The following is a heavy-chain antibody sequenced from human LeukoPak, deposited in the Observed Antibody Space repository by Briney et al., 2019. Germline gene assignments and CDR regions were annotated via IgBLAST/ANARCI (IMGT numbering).Heavy chain of an antibody. V-gene: IGHV1-2*02. J-gene: IGHJ4*02. CDR3: ARAGGVGATDFFDY. CDR2: INPNSGGT. Sequence: ASVKVSCKASGYTFTGYYMHWVRQAPGQGLEWMGWINPNSGGTNYAQKFQGRVTMTRDTSISTAYMELSRLRSDDTAVYYRARAGGVGATDFFDYWGQGTLVTVSS. CDR1: GYTFTGYY. D-gene: IGHD1-26*01.